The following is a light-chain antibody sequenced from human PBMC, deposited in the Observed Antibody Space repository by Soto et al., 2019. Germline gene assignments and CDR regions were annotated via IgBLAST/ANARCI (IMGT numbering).Light chain of an antibody. CDR2: GAS. CDR3: QQYGSSPRT. CDR1: QSVSSN. V-gene: IGKV3-15*01. J-gene: IGKJ1*01. Sequence: EIVMTQSPATLSVSPGERATLSCRASQSVSSNLAWYQQKPGQAPRLLIYGASTRATGIPARFSGSGSGTDFTLTSSRLEAEDSAVYYCQQYGSSPRTFGQGTKVDIK.